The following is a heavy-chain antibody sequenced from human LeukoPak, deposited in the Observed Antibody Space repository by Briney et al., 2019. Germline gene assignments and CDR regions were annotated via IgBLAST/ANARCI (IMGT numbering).Heavy chain of an antibody. V-gene: IGHV3-53*01. Sequence: GGSLRLSCAASGFTVSSNYMSWVRQAPGKGLEWVSVTYIVGSTYYADSVKGRFTISRDNAKNSLFLQLNSLRAEDTAIYYCARKTYYYDSETYSKSYYFDYWGQGTLVTVSS. D-gene: IGHD3-10*01. CDR2: TYIVGST. J-gene: IGHJ4*02. CDR3: ARKTYYYDSETYSKSYYFDY. CDR1: GFTVSSNY.